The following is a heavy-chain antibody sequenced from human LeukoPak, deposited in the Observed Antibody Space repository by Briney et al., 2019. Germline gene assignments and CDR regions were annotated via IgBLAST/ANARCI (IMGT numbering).Heavy chain of an antibody. CDR3: ARSWGVWFGELLSPNWFDP. V-gene: IGHV4-34*01. CDR2: INHSGST. Sequence: SETLSLTCAVYGGSFSGYYWSWIRQPPGKGLEWIGEINHSGSTNYNPSLKSRVTISVDTSKNQFSLKLSSVTAADTAVYYCARSWGVWFGELLSPNWFDPWGQGTLVTVSS. D-gene: IGHD3-10*01. CDR1: GGSFSGYY. J-gene: IGHJ5*02.